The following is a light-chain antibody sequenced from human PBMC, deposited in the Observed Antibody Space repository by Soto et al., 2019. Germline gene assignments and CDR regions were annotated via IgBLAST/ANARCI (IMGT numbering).Light chain of an antibody. Sequence: QSALTQPDSVSGSPGQSITISCTGTSSDVGGYNYVSWYQQHPGKAPKLMLYDVSNRPSGVSNRFSGSMSGNTASLTISGLQAEDEADYYCSSYTSSSTLLYVFGTGTKVTVL. J-gene: IGLJ1*01. CDR2: DVS. CDR1: SSDVGGYNY. V-gene: IGLV2-14*01. CDR3: SSYTSSSTLLYV.